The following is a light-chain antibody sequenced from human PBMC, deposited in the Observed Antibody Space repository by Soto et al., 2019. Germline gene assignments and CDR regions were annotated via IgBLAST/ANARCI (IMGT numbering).Light chain of an antibody. J-gene: IGLJ2*01. CDR3: CSYAGRATYV. Sequence: QSVLTQPASVSGSPGQSITISCTGPSSDVGSYNLVSWYQQYPGKAPKLLIFEVFKRPSGVSHRFSGSKSGNTASLTISGLQAEDEANYYCCSYAGRATYVFGGGTKLTVL. CDR1: SSDVGSYNL. V-gene: IGLV2-23*02. CDR2: EVF.